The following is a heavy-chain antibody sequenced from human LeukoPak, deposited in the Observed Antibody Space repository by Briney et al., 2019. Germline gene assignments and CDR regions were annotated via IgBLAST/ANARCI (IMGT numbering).Heavy chain of an antibody. CDR3: ARGGVVVSATQQEDWFDS. CDR1: GGTFRNYA. J-gene: IGHJ5*01. V-gene: IGHV1-69*13. CDR2: IIPFFCTT. D-gene: IGHD2-15*01. Sequence: SSVKVSRKASGGTFRNYAIIGVGQAPGQGLDWMGWIIPFFCTTNYEPRFQGRVTITADESTRTAYMELTRLRSEDTAVYHCARGGVVVSATQQEDWFDSWGQGTLVTVSS.